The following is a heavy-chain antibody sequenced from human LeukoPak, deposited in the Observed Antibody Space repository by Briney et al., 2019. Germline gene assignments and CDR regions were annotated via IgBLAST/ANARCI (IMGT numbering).Heavy chain of an antibody. Sequence: KPGGSLRLSCAASGFTFSNAWMSWVRQAPGKGLEWVAQIKSKTDGGTTDYAAPVKGRFTISRDDSKNTLFLQMNSLKTEDTAVYYCTWLRFADYWGQGTLVTVSS. D-gene: IGHD5-12*01. CDR1: GFTFSNAW. CDR3: TWLRFADY. J-gene: IGHJ4*02. V-gene: IGHV3-15*01. CDR2: IKSKTDGGTT.